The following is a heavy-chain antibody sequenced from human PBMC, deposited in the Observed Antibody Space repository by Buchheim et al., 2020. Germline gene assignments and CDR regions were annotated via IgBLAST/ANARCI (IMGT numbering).Heavy chain of an antibody. CDR2: ISYDGSNK. J-gene: IGHJ6*03. Sequence: QVQLVESGGGVVQPGRSLRLSCAASGFTFSSYGMHWVRQAPGKGLEWVAVISYDGSNKYYADSVKGRFTISRDNSKNTLYLQMNSLRAEDTAVYYCARSGYSSSWGNYYYYYYMDVWGKGTT. CDR3: ARSGYSSSWGNYYYYYYMDV. D-gene: IGHD6-13*01. CDR1: GFTFSSYG. V-gene: IGHV3-30*03.